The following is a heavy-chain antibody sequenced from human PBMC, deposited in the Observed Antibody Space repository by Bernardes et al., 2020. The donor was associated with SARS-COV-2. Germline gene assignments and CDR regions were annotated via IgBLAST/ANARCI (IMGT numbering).Heavy chain of an antibody. D-gene: IGHD1-7*01. CDR1: GFTFSSYS. CDR2: ISSSGTYM. Sequence: GGSLRLSCAASGFTFSSYSMNWVRQAPGKGLEWVSSISSSGTYMYYTDSVEGRFTISRDNAKNSLYLQMNSLRAEDTAVYYCARDQLELQYYFGMDVWGQGTTVTVSS. J-gene: IGHJ6*02. CDR3: ARDQLELQYYFGMDV. V-gene: IGHV3-21*01.